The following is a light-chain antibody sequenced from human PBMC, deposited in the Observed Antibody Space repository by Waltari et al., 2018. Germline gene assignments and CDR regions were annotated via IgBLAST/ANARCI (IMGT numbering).Light chain of an antibody. Sequence: QSVLTQPPSVSAAPGQRVTISCSGVSSNIGNNYVSWYRQFPGTAPKLLIYENTERPSGFPGRFSGSKSGTAATLDITGLQAGDEADYYCGTWDSSLSGAVFGGGTHLTVL. CDR1: SSNIGNNY. CDR3: GTWDSSLSGAV. CDR2: ENT. J-gene: IGLJ7*01. V-gene: IGLV1-51*02.